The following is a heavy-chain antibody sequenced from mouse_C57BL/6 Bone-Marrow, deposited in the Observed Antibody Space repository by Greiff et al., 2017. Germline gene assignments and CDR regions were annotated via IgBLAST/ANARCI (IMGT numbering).Heavy chain of an antibody. J-gene: IGHJ4*01. D-gene: IGHD1-1*01. V-gene: IGHV1-59*01. CDR1: GYTFTSYW. CDR2: IDPSDSYT. CDR3: ARIYYYGSSSYYYAMDY. Sequence: VQLQQSGAELVRPGTSVKLSCKASGYTFTSYWMHWVKQRPGQGLEWIGVIDPSDSYTNYNQKFKGKATLTVDTSSSTAYMQLSSLTSEDSAVYYCARIYYYGSSSYYYAMDYWGQGTSVTVSS.